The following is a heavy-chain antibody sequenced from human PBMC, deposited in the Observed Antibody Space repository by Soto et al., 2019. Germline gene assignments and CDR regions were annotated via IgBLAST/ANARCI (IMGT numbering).Heavy chain of an antibody. CDR2: TRNKANSYTT. V-gene: IGHV3-72*01. D-gene: IGHD1-26*01. J-gene: IGHJ3*02. CDR1: GFTFSDHY. Sequence: GGSLRLSCAASGFTFSDHYMDWVRQAPGKGLEWVGRTRNKANSYTTEYAASVKGRFTISRDDSKNSLYLQMNSLKTEDTAVYYCARVAEGEAFDIWGQGTMVTVSS. CDR3: ARVAEGEAFDI.